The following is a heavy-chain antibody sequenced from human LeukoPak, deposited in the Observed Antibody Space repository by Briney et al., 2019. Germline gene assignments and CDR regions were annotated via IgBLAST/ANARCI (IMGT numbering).Heavy chain of an antibody. V-gene: IGHV3-7*01. J-gene: IGHJ4*02. D-gene: IGHD6-13*01. CDR1: GFTFNNFW. CDR2: INQDGSAE. Sequence: GGSLRLSCAASGFTFNNFWMSWVRQAPGKGLEWVANINQDGSAEYYVDSVKGRFTISRDNAKNSLYLQMNSLRAEDTAVYYCARAEATGRVDYWGQGSLVTVSS. CDR3: ARAEATGRVDY.